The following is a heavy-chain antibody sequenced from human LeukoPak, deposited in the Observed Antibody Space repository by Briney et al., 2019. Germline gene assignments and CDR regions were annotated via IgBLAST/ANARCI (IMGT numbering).Heavy chain of an antibody. CDR1: GFTVISNY. CDR3: ARVVSSSGYYWDYYYYYMDV. CDR2: IYSGGST. D-gene: IGHD3-22*01. V-gene: IGHV3-53*01. J-gene: IGHJ6*03. Sequence: PGGSLRLSCAASGFTVISNYMSSVRQGPGKGLEWVADIYSGGSTYYADSVKGRFTISRDNSKNTLYLQMNSLRAEDTAVYYCARVVSSSGYYWDYYYYYMDVWGKGTTVTVSS.